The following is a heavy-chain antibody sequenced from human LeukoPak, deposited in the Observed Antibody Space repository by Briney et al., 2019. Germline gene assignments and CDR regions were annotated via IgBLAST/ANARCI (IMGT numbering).Heavy chain of an antibody. CDR3: ARMGYYDSSGYPFDY. V-gene: IGHV1-18*01. D-gene: IGHD3-22*01. CDR2: ISAYNGNT. J-gene: IGHJ4*02. Sequence: GASVKVSCKASGYTFTSYGISWVRQAPGQGLEWMGWISAYNGNTNYAQKLQGRVTMTTDTSTSTAYMELRSLRSDDTAAYYCARMGYYDSSGYPFDYWGQGTLVTVSS. CDR1: GYTFTSYG.